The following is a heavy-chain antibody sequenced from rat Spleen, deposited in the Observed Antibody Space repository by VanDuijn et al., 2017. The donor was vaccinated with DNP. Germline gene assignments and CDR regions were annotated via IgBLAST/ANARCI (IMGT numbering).Heavy chain of an antibody. CDR1: GFIFSDYY. V-gene: IGHV5-22*01. J-gene: IGHJ2*01. D-gene: IGHD1-1*01. CDR2: ISFDGSST. Sequence: EVQLVESGGGLVQPGRSLKISCAASGFIFSDYYMAWVRQGPTKGLEWVAYISFDGSSTYYGDSVKGRFTISRDNAKSTLYLQMNGLRSEDMATYYCARRQQLFYSGDYWGQGVMVTVSS. CDR3: ARRQQLFYSGDY.